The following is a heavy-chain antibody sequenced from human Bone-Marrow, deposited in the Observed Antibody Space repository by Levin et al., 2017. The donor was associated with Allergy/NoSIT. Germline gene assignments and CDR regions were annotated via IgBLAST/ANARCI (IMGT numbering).Heavy chain of an antibody. CDR1: GVSVRSSY. Sequence: SQTLSLTCSVSGVSVRSSYWSWIRQPPGKGLEWIGYISASASTRGSTTYNPSLKTRVTISVDMSKNEVSMKLSSLTAADTAVYYCARDRFGMPSSPWGVNRYYYGMDVWGQGTTVTVSS. V-gene: IGHV4-59*02. D-gene: IGHD3-10*01. CDR2: ISASASTRGST. J-gene: IGHJ6*02. CDR3: ARDRFGMPSSPWGVNRYYYGMDV.